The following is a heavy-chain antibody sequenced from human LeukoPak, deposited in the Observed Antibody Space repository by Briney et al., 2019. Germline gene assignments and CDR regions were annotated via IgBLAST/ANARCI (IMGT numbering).Heavy chain of an antibody. Sequence: SETLSLTCTVSGGSISSYFWNWIRQPPGKGLEWIAYIYYSGSTDYNPSLKSRVTISVDTSKNQFSLKLSSVTAADTAVYYCARILTGYYTVDYWGQGTLVTVSS. CDR3: ARILTGYYTVDY. CDR2: IYYSGST. CDR1: GGSISSYF. J-gene: IGHJ4*02. D-gene: IGHD3-9*01. V-gene: IGHV4-59*01.